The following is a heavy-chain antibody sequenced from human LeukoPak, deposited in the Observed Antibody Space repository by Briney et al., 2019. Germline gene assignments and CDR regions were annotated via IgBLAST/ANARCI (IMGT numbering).Heavy chain of an antibody. D-gene: IGHD2-21*01. CDR3: AREALLWGRPRYYFDY. V-gene: IGHV1-18*01. J-gene: IGHJ4*02. CDR1: GYTFTSYG. Sequence: ASVKVSCKASGYTFTSYGISWVRQAPGQGLEWMGWISAYNGNTNYAQKLQGRVTMTTDTSTSTAYMELRSLRSDDTAVYYCAREALLWGRPRYYFDYWGQGTLVTVSS. CDR2: ISAYNGNT.